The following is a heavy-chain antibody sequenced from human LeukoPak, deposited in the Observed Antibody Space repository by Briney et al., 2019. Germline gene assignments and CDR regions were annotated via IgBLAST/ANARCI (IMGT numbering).Heavy chain of an antibody. Sequence: PSETLSLTCAVYGGSFSGYYWSWIRQPPGKGPEWIGEINHSGSTNYNPSLKSRVTISVDTSKNQFSLKLSSVTAADTAVYYCARVLPTMVRGNWFDPWGQGTLVTVSS. CDR2: INHSGST. CDR3: ARVLPTMVRGNWFDP. V-gene: IGHV4-34*01. D-gene: IGHD3-10*01. J-gene: IGHJ5*02. CDR1: GGSFSGYY.